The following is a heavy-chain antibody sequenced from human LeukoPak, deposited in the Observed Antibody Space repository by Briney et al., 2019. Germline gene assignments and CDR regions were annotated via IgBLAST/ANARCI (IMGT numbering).Heavy chain of an antibody. CDR1: GGPFSGYY. CDR3: ARGRGSWYKVAFDI. CDR2: INHSGST. J-gene: IGHJ3*02. Sequence: SETLSLTCAVYGGPFSGYYWSWIRQPPGKGLEWIGEINHSGSTNYNPSLKSRVTISVDTSKNQFSLKLSSVTAADTAVYYCARGRGSWYKVAFDIWGQGTMVTVSS. D-gene: IGHD6-13*01. V-gene: IGHV4-34*01.